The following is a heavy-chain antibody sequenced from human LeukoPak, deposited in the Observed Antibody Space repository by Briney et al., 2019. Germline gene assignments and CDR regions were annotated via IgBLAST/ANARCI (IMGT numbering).Heavy chain of an antibody. D-gene: IGHD2-15*01. CDR1: GFTFSNNA. Sequence: GGSLRLSCAASGFTFSNNAMTWVRQAPGKGLEWVSSLSARGDYIYYADSVKGRFAISRDNAKNSLYLQMNSLRAEDTAVYYCASLHCSGGSCYYFDYWGQGTLVTVSS. V-gene: IGHV3-21*01. CDR3: ASLHCSGGSCYYFDY. CDR2: LSARGDYI. J-gene: IGHJ4*02.